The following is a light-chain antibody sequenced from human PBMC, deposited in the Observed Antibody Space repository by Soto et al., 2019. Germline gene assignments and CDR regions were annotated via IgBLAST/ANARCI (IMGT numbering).Light chain of an antibody. Sequence: DIQLTESPSFLSASVGDRVVISCRASQDVSRYLAWYQQTPGKAPKLLIYAASTLQNGVPSRFSGSGSGTEFTLTISSLQPEDFATYYCQQLKTYPWTFVRGTRLEIK. CDR3: QQLKTYPWT. CDR2: AAS. J-gene: IGKJ2*02. CDR1: QDVSRY. V-gene: IGKV1-9*01.